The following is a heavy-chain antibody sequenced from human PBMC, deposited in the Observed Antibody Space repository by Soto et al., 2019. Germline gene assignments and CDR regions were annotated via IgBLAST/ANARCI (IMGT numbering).Heavy chain of an antibody. CDR2: ISAYNGNT. J-gene: IGHJ6*02. V-gene: IGHV1-18*01. D-gene: IGHD2-21*02. Sequence: ASVKVSCKASGYTFTSYGISWVRQAPGQGLEWMGWISAYNGNTNYAQKLQGRVTMTTDTSTSTAYMELRSLRSDDTAVYYCARDHPDYCGGDCYFYYYYGMDVWGQGTTVTVSS. CDR1: GYTFTSYG. CDR3: ARDHPDYCGGDCYFYYYYGMDV.